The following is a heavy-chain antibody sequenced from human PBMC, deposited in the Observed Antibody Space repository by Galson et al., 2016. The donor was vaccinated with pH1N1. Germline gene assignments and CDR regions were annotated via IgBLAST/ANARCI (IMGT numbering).Heavy chain of an antibody. D-gene: IGHD1-26*01. V-gene: IGHV1-46*03. Sequence: VKVSCKASGYTFSSFYVHWVRQGPAQGLEWMGVIDPSGGGTMYSQKFQDLVTLARDMSTSTVYMALTSLKSEVTAVYYCIRDLGRLRESWGQGTLVTVS. CDR3: IRDLGRLRES. J-gene: IGHJ4*02. CDR2: IDPSGGGT. CDR1: GYTFSSFY.